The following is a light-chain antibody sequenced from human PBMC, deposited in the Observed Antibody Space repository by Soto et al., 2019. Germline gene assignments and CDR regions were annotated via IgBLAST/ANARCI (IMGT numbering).Light chain of an antibody. CDR3: SSYTSSSVVV. V-gene: IGLV2-14*01. J-gene: IGLJ2*01. CDR2: EVS. Sequence: QSALTQPASVSGSPGQSITFSCTGTSSDVGGYNYVSWYQQQPGKAPKLLISEVSNRPSGVSRRFSGSKSGNTASLTISGLQAEDEADYYCSSYTSSSVVVFGGGTKLTVL. CDR1: SSDVGGYNY.